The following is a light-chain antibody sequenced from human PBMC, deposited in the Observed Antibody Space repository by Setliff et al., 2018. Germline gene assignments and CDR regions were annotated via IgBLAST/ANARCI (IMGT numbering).Light chain of an antibody. Sequence: QSALTQPPSAPGSPGQSVTISCTGTSSDVGSYNYVSWYQQHPGKAPKLIIYEVYRRPSGVPDRFSASKSGNTASLTVSGLQAEDEAEYYCSSFGGSFNFVVFGGGTKVTVL. CDR2: EVY. CDR1: SSDVGSYNY. CDR3: SSFGGSFNFVV. V-gene: IGLV2-8*01. J-gene: IGLJ2*01.